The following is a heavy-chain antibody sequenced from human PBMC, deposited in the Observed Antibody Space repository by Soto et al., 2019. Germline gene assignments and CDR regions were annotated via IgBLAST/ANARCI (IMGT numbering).Heavy chain of an antibody. Sequence: EVQLVESGGGLVKPGGSLRLSCAASGFTFSSYSMNWVRQAPGKGLEWVSSISSSSSYIYYADSVKGRFTISRDNAKNSLYVQMNSLRAEDTAVYYCARVAVAGSGGGTPFDYWGQGTLVTVSS. CDR1: GFTFSSYS. D-gene: IGHD6-19*01. CDR3: ARVAVAGSGGGTPFDY. J-gene: IGHJ4*02. CDR2: ISSSSSYI. V-gene: IGHV3-21*01.